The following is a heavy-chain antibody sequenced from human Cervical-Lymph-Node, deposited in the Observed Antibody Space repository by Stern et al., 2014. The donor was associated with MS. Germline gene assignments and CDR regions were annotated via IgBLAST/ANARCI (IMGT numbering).Heavy chain of an antibody. V-gene: IGHV3-21*01. CDR1: GFTFSNYN. CDR2: ISSSSSFI. CDR3: ARGASVTAEYYFDY. Sequence: EDQLVESGGGLVKPGGSLRLSCAASGFTFSNYNINWVRQAPGKGLEWVSSISSSSSFIYYADSVKGRFTISRDNAKNSLYLQMNSLRAEDTAVYYCARGASVTAEYYFDYWGQGTLVTVSS. J-gene: IGHJ4*02. D-gene: IGHD2-21*02.